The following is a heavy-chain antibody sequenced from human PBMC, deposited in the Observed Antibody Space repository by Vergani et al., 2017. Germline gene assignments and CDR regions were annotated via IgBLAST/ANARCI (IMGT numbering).Heavy chain of an antibody. D-gene: IGHD3-22*01. Sequence: EVQLVESGGGLVQPGGSLRLSCAASGFTFSSYSMNWVRQAPGKGREWVSYISSSSSTIYYADSVKGRFTISRDNAKNSLYLQMNSLRDEDTAVYYCAREKYYYDSSGSHVDYWGQGTLVTVSS. V-gene: IGHV3-48*02. CDR3: AREKYYYDSSGSHVDY. CDR1: GFTFSSYS. J-gene: IGHJ4*02. CDR2: ISSSSSTI.